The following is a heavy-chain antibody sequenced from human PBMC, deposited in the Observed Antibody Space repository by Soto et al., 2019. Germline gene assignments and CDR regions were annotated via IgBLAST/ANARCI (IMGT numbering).Heavy chain of an antibody. CDR1: GGSFSGYY. Sequence: LSLTCSVYGGSFSGYYWSWIRQPPGKGLEWIGEINHSGSTNYNPSLKSRVTISVDTSKNQFSLKLSSVTAADTAVYYCARVYSSSGYYYGMDVWGQGTTVTVSS. D-gene: IGHD6-6*01. CDR2: INHSGST. V-gene: IGHV4-34*01. J-gene: IGHJ6*02. CDR3: ARVYSSSGYYYGMDV.